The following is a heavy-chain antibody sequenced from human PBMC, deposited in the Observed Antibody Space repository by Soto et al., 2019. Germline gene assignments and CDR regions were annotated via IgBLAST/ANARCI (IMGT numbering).Heavy chain of an antibody. CDR1: GDSISSYY. CDR2: LYYGRSA. V-gene: IGHV4-59*01. Sequence: QVQLQESGPGLVKPSETLSLTCAVSGDSISSYYCMWIRQPPGKGLESIGYLYYGRSANYNPSLKSRFTLSVDTSRNQCPLTLSSMTAADTAVYYCALRSMAVVPEYWGKGTLVTVSS. J-gene: IGHJ4*02. D-gene: IGHD3-22*01. CDR3: ALRSMAVVPEY.